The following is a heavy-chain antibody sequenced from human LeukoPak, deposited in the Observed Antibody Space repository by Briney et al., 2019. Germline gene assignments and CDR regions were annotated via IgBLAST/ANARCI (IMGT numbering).Heavy chain of an antibody. CDR2: ISYDGSNK. CDR1: GFTFSSYG. V-gene: IGHV3-30*18. J-gene: IGHJ4*02. Sequence: GGSLRLSCAASGFTFSSYGMHWVRQAPGKGLEWVAVISYDGSNKYYADSVKGRFTISRDNSKNTLYLQMNSLRAEDTAVYYCAKGGYSGTYYFDYWGQGTLVTVSS. CDR3: AKGGYSGTYYFDY. D-gene: IGHD1-26*01.